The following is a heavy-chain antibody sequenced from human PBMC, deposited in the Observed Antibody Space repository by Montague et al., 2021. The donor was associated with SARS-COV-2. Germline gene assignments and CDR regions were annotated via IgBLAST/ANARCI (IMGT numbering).Heavy chain of an antibody. CDR2: ISSSSSYI. V-gene: IGHV3-21*01. Sequence: SLRLSCAASGFTFSSYSMNWVRQAPGKELEWVSSISSSSSYIYFADLVKGRYTISRDNAKNSLYLQMNSLRAKDTAVYYFARDKYYDILTGYYNYWGQGTLVTVSS. CDR1: GFTFSSYS. CDR3: ARDKYYDILTGYYNY. D-gene: IGHD3-9*01. J-gene: IGHJ4*02.